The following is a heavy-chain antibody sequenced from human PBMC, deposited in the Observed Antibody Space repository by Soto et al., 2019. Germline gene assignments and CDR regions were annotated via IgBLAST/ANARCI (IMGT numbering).Heavy chain of an antibody. CDR1: GFTFSSYA. Sequence: GGSLRLSCAASGFTFSSYAMHWVRQAPGKGLEWVAVISYDGSNKYYADSVKGRFTISRDNSKNTLYLQMNSLRAEDTAVYYCAREKAITMIVVVKGVLGYWGQGTLVTVSS. D-gene: IGHD3-22*01. CDR3: AREKAITMIVVVKGVLGY. CDR2: ISYDGSNK. J-gene: IGHJ4*02. V-gene: IGHV3-30-3*01.